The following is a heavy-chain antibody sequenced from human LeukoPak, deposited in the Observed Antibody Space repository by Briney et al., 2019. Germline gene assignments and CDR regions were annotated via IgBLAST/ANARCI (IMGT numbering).Heavy chain of an antibody. J-gene: IGHJ4*02. V-gene: IGHV4-59*01. D-gene: IGHD3-3*01. CDR3: ARGDDFWSGYPL. Sequence: SETLSLTCTVSGGSISSYYWSWIRQPPGKGLEWIGYIYYSGSTNYNPPLKSRVTISVDTSKNQFSLKLSSVTAADTAVYYCARGDDFWSGYPLWGQGTLVTVSS. CDR1: GGSISSYY. CDR2: IYYSGST.